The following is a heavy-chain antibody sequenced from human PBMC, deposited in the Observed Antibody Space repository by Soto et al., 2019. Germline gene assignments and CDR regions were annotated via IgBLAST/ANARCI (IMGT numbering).Heavy chain of an antibody. CDR3: ARGGGSGSFRGGGFDY. V-gene: IGHV4-4*02. D-gene: IGHD3-10*01. CDR2: IYHSGST. J-gene: IGHJ4*02. Sequence: QVQLQESGPGLVKPSGTLSLTCAVSSGSISSSNWWSWVRQPPGKGLEWIGEIYHSGSTNYNPSPKSLVTCSVDEPKNQFSRRLSSVTAADTAVYSCARGGGSGSFRGGGFDYWGQGTLVTVSS. CDR1: SGSISSSNW.